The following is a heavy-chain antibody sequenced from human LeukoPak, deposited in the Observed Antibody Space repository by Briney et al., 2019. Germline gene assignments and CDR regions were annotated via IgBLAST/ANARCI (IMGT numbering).Heavy chain of an antibody. CDR3: ARHRSGGSQDDAFDI. V-gene: IGHV3-21*01. D-gene: IGHD2-15*01. Sequence: GGSLRLSCAASGFTLSSYAMSWVRQAPGKGLEWVSSITSSSTYIFYADSVKGRFTISRDNAKNSLYLQMNSLGPEDTAVYYCARHRSGGSQDDAFDIWGQGTMVTVSS. J-gene: IGHJ3*02. CDR1: GFTLSSYA. CDR2: ITSSSTYI.